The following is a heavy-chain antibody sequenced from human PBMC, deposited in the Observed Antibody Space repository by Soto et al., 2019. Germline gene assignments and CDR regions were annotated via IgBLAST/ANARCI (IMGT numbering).Heavy chain of an antibody. Sequence: PGGSLRLSCAASGFTFSSYAMSWVRQAPGKGLEWVSAISGSGGSTYYADSMKGRFTISRDNSKNTLYLQMNSLRAEDTAVYYCAKDRGLIYCSSTSCPGYFDYWGQGTLVTVSS. J-gene: IGHJ4*02. CDR3: AKDRGLIYCSSTSCPGYFDY. CDR2: ISGSGGST. D-gene: IGHD2-2*01. CDR1: GFTFSSYA. V-gene: IGHV3-23*01.